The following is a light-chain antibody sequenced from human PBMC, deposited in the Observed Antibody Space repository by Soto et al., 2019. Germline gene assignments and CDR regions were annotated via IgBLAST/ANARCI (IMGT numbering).Light chain of an antibody. V-gene: IGKV3-15*01. CDR2: GAS. J-gene: IGKJ4*01. CDR3: QQYNTWPLT. Sequence: IVLTQSPGILSLSPGERATLSCRASQSVSSNLAWYQQKPGQAPRLLIYGASPRATGIPARFGGSGSGTVFTLTISSLQSEDFAVYYCQQYNTWPLTFGGGTKVDIK. CDR1: QSVSSN.